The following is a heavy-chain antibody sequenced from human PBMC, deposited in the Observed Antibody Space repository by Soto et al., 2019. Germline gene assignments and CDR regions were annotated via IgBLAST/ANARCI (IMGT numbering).Heavy chain of an antibody. D-gene: IGHD3-16*01. Sequence: EVQLVESGGGLVQPGGSLRLSCAASGFTFNSYWMHWVRQAPGKGLVWVSRLNSDGSSKYYGDSMKGRFTISRDNAENTVYLKMNSLRDEATAVYFCARGLKNYYAMDVWGQGTTVTVSS. V-gene: IGHV3-74*01. CDR3: ARGLKNYYAMDV. CDR1: GFTFNSYW. J-gene: IGHJ6*02. CDR2: LNSDGSSK.